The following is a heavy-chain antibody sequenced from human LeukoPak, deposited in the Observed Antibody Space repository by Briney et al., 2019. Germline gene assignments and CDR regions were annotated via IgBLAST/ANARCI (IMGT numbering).Heavy chain of an antibody. CDR1: GFTFSSYG. D-gene: IGHD5-18*01. Sequence: PRGSLRLSCAASGFTFSSYGMHWVRQAPGKGLEWVAVISYDGSNKYYADSVKGRFTISRDNSKNTLYLQMNSLRAEDTAVYYCAKGAVSYSYAPRDYFDYWGQGTLVTVSS. V-gene: IGHV3-30*18. CDR3: AKGAVSYSYAPRDYFDY. CDR2: ISYDGSNK. J-gene: IGHJ4*02.